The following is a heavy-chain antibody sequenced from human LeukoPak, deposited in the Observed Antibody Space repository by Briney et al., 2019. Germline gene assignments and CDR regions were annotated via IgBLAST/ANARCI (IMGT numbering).Heavy chain of an antibody. J-gene: IGHJ4*02. D-gene: IGHD6-13*01. CDR3: ARGSNWAFDY. Sequence: SETLSLTCTVSGGSISSYCWSWIRQPAGKGLEWIGRIYSSGSTNYNPSLKSRVTISVDKSKNQFSLKLSSVTAADTAVYYCARGSNWAFDYWGQGILVTVSS. CDR2: IYSSGST. V-gene: IGHV4-4*07. CDR1: GGSISSYC.